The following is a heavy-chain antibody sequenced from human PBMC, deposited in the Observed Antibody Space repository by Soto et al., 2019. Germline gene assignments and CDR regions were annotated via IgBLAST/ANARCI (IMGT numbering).Heavy chain of an antibody. CDR3: AATTYYYDSSGSDY. Sequence: GGSLRLSCAASGFTFSSYAMHWVRQAPGKGLEWVAVISYDGSNKYYADSVKGRFTISRDNSKNTLYLQMNSLRAEDTAVYYCAATTYYYDSSGSDYWGQGTLVTVSS. CDR2: ISYDGSNK. V-gene: IGHV3-30-3*01. J-gene: IGHJ4*02. D-gene: IGHD3-22*01. CDR1: GFTFSSYA.